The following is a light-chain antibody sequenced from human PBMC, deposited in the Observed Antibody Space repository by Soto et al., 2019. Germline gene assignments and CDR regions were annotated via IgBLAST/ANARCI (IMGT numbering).Light chain of an antibody. CDR1: QSVSSSY. V-gene: IGKV3-20*01. CDR2: GAS. J-gene: IGKJ1*01. CDR3: QQYGSSMLT. Sequence: EIVMTQSPGTLSLSPGERATLSCRASQSVSSSYLAWYQQKPGQAPRLLIYGASTRATGIPDRFSGSGSGTDFTLTLSRLEPEDFAVYYCQQYGSSMLTFGQGTKVDIK.